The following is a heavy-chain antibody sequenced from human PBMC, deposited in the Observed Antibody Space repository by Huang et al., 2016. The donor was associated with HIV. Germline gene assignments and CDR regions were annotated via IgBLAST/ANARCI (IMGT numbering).Heavy chain of an antibody. CDR3: AREVRSVDTDRPYGYYYRCLDV. CDR2: VYFRANT. CDR1: GTSMTSSTCY. Sequence: QLRESGTGLVTPSETLSLTCSSSGTSMTSSTCYWGWFRQSTGRGLEWIGSVYFRANTYANPSRKTRVTIFIDTANKQYSMRLTSVTAVDTAVYFCAREVRSVDTDRPYGYYYRCLDVWGQGTTVIVSS. V-gene: IGHV4-39*02. D-gene: IGHD2-2*03. J-gene: IGHJ6*02.